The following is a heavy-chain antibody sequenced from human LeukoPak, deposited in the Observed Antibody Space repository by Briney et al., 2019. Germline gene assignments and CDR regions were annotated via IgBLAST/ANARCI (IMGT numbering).Heavy chain of an antibody. CDR3: TRPESSSSLACDH. CDR1: GFTFSSSW. Sequence: GGSLRLSCAASGFTFSSSWMHWVRQAPGKGLVWVLRINSDGSTTNYADSVKGRFIISRDNAKNTLYLQMNSLRAEDTAVYYCTRPESSSSLACDHWGQGTLVTVSS. CDR2: INSDGSTT. V-gene: IGHV3-74*01. J-gene: IGHJ4*02. D-gene: IGHD2-2*01.